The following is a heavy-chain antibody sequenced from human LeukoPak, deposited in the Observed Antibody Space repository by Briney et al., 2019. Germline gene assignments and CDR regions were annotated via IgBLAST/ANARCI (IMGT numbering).Heavy chain of an antibody. D-gene: IGHD1-1*01. V-gene: IGHV4-61*01. Sequence: SETLSLTCTVSGGSVSGGNYYCSWIRQSPGKRLEWIGYIHYSGSTVYNPSLKSRVTMSIDTSKNQFSLNLSSVTAADTAVYHCARTGSTGGYWGQGTLVTVSS. J-gene: IGHJ4*02. CDR3: ARTGSTGGY. CDR1: GGSVSGGNYY. CDR2: IHYSGST.